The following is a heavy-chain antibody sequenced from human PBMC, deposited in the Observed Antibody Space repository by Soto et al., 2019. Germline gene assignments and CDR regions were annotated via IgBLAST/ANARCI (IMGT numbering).Heavy chain of an antibody. D-gene: IGHD6-13*01. Sequence: GGSLRLSCVASGFSFSSYAMSWVRQAPGKGLEWVSVISGSDDSTYYADSVKGRFTISRDNSKNTLYLQMNSLRAEDTAVYYCAKDRERDAWYEDYWGQGTLVTVSS. CDR2: ISGSDDST. CDR3: AKDRERDAWYEDY. J-gene: IGHJ4*02. V-gene: IGHV3-23*01. CDR1: GFSFSSYA.